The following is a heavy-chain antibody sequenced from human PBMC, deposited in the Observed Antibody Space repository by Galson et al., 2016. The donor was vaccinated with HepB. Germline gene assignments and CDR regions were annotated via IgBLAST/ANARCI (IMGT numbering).Heavy chain of an antibody. CDR1: GFTFSNYG. Sequence: CAASGFTFSNYGMHWVRQAPGKGLEWVAGISYDGRNKYYADSVKGRFTISRDNSKTTLYLQMNSLRAEDTAFYDCAKDSWRIAARPGTKFDFWGQGTLVTVSS. V-gene: IGHV3-30*18. J-gene: IGHJ4*02. CDR2: ISYDGRNK. CDR3: AKDSWRIAARPGTKFDF. D-gene: IGHD6-6*01.